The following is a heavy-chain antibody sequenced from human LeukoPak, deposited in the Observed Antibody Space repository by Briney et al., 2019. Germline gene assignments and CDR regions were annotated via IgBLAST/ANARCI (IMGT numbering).Heavy chain of an antibody. Sequence: ASVKVSCKASGYTFTSYDINWVRQATGQGLEWMGWMSPNSGNTGYAQKFQGRVTKTRNTSISTAYMELGSLRSEDTAVYYCARAPEWGKANYYYYMDVWGKGTTVTVSS. D-gene: IGHD1-26*01. CDR1: GYTFTSYD. CDR2: MSPNSGNT. CDR3: ARAPEWGKANYYYYMDV. V-gene: IGHV1-8*01. J-gene: IGHJ6*03.